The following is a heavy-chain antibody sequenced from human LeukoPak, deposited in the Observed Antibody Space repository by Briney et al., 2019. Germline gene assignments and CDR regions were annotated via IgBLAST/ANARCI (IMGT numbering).Heavy chain of an antibody. V-gene: IGHV4-59*01. D-gene: IGHD2-2*01. CDR3: ATTLRAYCSSTSCPAIYKNDAFDI. CDR2: IYYSGST. CDR1: GGSISSYY. J-gene: IGHJ3*02. Sequence: SETLSLTCTVSGGSISSYYWSWIRQPPGKGLDWIGYIYYSGSTNYNPSLKSRVTISVDTSKNQFSLELSSVTAADTAVYYCATTLRAYCSSTSCPAIYKNDAFDIWGQGTMVTVSS.